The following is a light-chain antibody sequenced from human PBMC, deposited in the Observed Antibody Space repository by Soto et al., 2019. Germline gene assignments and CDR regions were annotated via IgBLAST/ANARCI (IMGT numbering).Light chain of an antibody. CDR1: QSVTGTN. J-gene: IGKJ1*01. CDR2: DAV. CDR3: QQYDSFSVT. V-gene: IGKV3-20*01. Sequence: EIVLTQSPGTLSLSPGEGATLSCRASQSVTGTNLAWYQQRAGQAPRLLIYDAVRRATGIPDRFSGSGSGTDFTLTISSLQPEDFATYYCQQYDSFSVTFGQGTKVEIK.